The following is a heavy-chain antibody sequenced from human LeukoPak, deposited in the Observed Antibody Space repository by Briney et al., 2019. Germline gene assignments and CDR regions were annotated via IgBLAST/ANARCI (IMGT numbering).Heavy chain of an antibody. D-gene: IGHD3-10*01. CDR2: IIPIPGIA. CDR1: GGTFSSYA. V-gene: IGHV1-69*04. Sequence: ASVKVSCKASGGTFSSYAISWVRQAPGQGLEWMGRIIPIPGIANYAQKFQGRVTITADKSTSTAYMELSSLRSEDTAVYYCAREISDSFDYWGQGTLVSVSS. J-gene: IGHJ4*02. CDR3: AREISDSFDY.